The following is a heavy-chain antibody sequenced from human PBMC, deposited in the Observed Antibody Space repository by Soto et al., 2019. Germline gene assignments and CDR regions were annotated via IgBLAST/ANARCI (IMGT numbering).Heavy chain of an antibody. D-gene: IGHD3-22*01. CDR2: ILSDGSST. CDR1: GFTFSTYW. V-gene: IGHV3-74*03. Sequence: EVQLVESGGGLVQPGGSLRLSCAASGFTFSTYWMHWVRQAPGKGLVWVSRILSDGSSTTYADSVKGRFTISRDNAKNTLYLQMNSLRAEDTAVYFCVSSDYDSSFSKWGQGTLVTVSS. CDR3: VSSDYDSSFSK. J-gene: IGHJ4*02.